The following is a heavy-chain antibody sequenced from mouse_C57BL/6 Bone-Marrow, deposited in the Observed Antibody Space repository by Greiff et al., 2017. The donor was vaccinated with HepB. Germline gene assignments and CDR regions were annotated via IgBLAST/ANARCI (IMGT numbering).Heavy chain of an antibody. CDR3: ARIYYDYGYYAMDY. CDR1: GFSLTSYA. J-gene: IGHJ4*01. D-gene: IGHD2-4*01. CDR2: IWTGGGT. Sequence: VQRVESGPGLVAPSQRLSITCTVSGFSLTSYAISWVRQPPGKGLEWLGVIWTGGGTNYNSALKSRLSISKDNSKSQVFLKMNSLQTDDTARYYCARIYYDYGYYAMDYWGQGTSVTVSS. V-gene: IGHV2-9-1*01.